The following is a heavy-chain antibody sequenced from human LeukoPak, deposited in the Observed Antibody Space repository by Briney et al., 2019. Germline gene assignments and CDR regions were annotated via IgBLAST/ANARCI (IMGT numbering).Heavy chain of an antibody. V-gene: IGHV4-59*08. CDR1: GGSISSYY. Sequence: SETLSLTCTVSGGSISSYYWSWVRQPPGKGLECIGYIYYSGSTNHNPSLKSRVTISVDTSKNQFSLKLSSVTAADTAVYYCARHTVVTPHGVGWDFQHWGQGTLVTVSS. J-gene: IGHJ1*01. CDR2: IYYSGST. D-gene: IGHD4-23*01. CDR3: ARHTVVTPHGVGWDFQH.